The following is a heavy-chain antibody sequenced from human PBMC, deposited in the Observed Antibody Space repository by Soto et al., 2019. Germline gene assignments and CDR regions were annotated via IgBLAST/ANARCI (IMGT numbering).Heavy chain of an antibody. J-gene: IGHJ2*01. D-gene: IGHD2-15*01. CDR3: ARRTSSTAYFSGGSCYWYFYL. CDR2: IYYSGST. V-gene: IGHV4-59*08. CDR1: GGSISSYY. Sequence: QVQLQESGPGLVKPSETLSLTCTVSGGSISSYYWSWIRQPPGKGLEWIGYIYYSGSTNYNPSLKRRVTIPVDTSQNQFSLPLSSVPAADTAVYYCARRTSSTAYFSGGSCYWYFYLWGRGTLVTVSS.